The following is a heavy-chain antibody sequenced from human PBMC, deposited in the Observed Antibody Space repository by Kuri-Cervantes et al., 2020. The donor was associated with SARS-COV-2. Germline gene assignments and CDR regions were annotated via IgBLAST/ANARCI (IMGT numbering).Heavy chain of an antibody. Sequence: SETLSLTCTVSGGSVSSGSYYWSWIRQPPGKGLEWIGEINHSGSTNYNPSLKSRVTISVDTSKNQFSLKLSSVTAADTAVYYCARGRDYYDSSGYPDSEYFQHWGQGTLVTDSS. V-gene: IGHV4-61*01. CDR3: ARGRDYYDSSGYPDSEYFQH. J-gene: IGHJ1*01. CDR2: INHSGST. D-gene: IGHD3-22*01. CDR1: GGSVSSGSYY.